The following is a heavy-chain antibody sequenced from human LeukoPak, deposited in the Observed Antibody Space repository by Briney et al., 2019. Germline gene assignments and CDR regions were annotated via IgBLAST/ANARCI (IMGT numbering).Heavy chain of an antibody. V-gene: IGHV3-21*01. D-gene: IGHD7-27*01. J-gene: IGHJ4*02. Sequence: PGGFLRLSCVASGSTFSSYSMNWVRQAPGKGLEWVSCISSISTYIYYADSVKGRFTISRDIAKSSLYLQMNSLRAEDTAVYYCARDIRLTGLFDYWGQGTLVTVSS. CDR2: ISSISTYI. CDR3: ARDIRLTGLFDY. CDR1: GSTFSSYS.